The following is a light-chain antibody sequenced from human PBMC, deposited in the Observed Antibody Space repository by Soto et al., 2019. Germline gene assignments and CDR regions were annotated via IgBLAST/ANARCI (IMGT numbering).Light chain of an antibody. CDR3: ISYAGSIYV. CDR1: SSDVGAYDS. V-gene: IGLV2-8*01. CDR2: DVS. J-gene: IGLJ1*01. Sequence: QSVLTQPPSASGSPGQSVTISCTGTSSDVGAYDSVSWYQQHPGKTPKLMIYDVSKRPSGVPDRFSGSKSGNTASLTVSGLQAEDEADYYCISYAGSIYVFGTGTKVTVL.